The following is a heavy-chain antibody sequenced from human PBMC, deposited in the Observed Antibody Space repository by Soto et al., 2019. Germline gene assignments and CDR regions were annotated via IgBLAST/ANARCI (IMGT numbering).Heavy chain of an antibody. Sequence: GGSLRLSCAASGFTFSSYAMSWVRQAPGKGLEWVSAISGSGGSTYYADSVKGRFTISGDNSKNTLYLQMNSLRAEDTAVYYCAKDRSGENAFDIWGQGTMVTVSS. D-gene: IGHD3-10*01. V-gene: IGHV3-23*01. CDR3: AKDRSGENAFDI. CDR1: GFTFSSYA. J-gene: IGHJ3*02. CDR2: ISGSGGST.